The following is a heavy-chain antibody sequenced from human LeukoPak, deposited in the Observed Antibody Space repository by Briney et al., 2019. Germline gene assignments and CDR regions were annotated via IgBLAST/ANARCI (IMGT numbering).Heavy chain of an antibody. CDR2: ISYDGSNK. J-gene: IGHJ3*02. D-gene: IGHD3-16*02. CDR1: GFTFSSYG. V-gene: IGHV3-30*03. Sequence: GGSLRLSCAASGFTFSSYGMHWVRQAPGKGLEWVAVISYDGSNKYYADSVKGRFTISRDNSKNTLYLQMNSLRAEDTAVYYCARTYRAFDIWGQGTMVTVSS. CDR3: ARTYRAFDI.